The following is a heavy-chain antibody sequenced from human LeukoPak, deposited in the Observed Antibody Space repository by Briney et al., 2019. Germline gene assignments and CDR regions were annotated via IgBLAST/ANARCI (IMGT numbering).Heavy chain of an antibody. CDR1: VFTFSSYA. V-gene: IGHV3-23*01. J-gene: IGHJ4*02. D-gene: IGHD3-22*01. CDR2: NSGWGGGT. CDR3: AGSPPNYDTSGYYKYYFDY. Sequence: PGGSLRLSCAASVFTFSSYAKRWVREAPGKGVEGVSGNSGWGGGTYYADTVKGRFTISRDHSKNTLYLQMNSLRAEDTAVYYCAGSPPNYDTSGYYKYYFDYWGQGTLVTVSS.